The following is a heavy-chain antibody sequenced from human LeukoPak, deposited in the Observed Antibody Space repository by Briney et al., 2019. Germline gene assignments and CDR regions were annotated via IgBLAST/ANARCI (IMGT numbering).Heavy chain of an antibody. V-gene: IGHV4-4*07. D-gene: IGHD3-10*01. CDR3: ARGAVGGSGSYLRYFDL. J-gene: IGHJ2*01. Sequence: SETLSLTCTVSGDSISSHYWSWIRQPAGKGLEWIGRIYTSVSTNYNPSLKSRVTMSVDTSKNQFSLKLSSVTAADTAVYYCARGAVGGSGSYLRYFDLWGRGTLVTVSS. CDR2: IYTSVST. CDR1: GDSISSHY.